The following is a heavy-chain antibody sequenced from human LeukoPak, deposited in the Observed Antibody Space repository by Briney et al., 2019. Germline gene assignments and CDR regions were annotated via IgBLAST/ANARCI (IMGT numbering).Heavy chain of an antibody. V-gene: IGHV3-64D*09. CDR3: VKGQRYYDSSGYYSIEYFQH. CDR2: ITSNGGST. J-gene: IGHJ1*01. CDR1: GFTFSSYA. Sequence: GGSLRLSCSGSGFTFSSYAMHWVRQAPGKGLEYVSAITSNGGSTYYADSVKGRFTISRDNSKNTLYLQMSSLRAEDTAVYYCVKGQRYYDSSGYYSIEYFQHWGQGTLVTVSS. D-gene: IGHD3-22*01.